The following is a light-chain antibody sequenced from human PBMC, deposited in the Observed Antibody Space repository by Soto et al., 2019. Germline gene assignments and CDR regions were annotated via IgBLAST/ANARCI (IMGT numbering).Light chain of an antibody. CDR2: GAS. J-gene: IGKJ1*01. Sequence: EIVLTQSPGTLSESPGERATLSCRASQSVSSNYLAWYQQKPGQAPRLLIYGASSRATGIPDRFSGSGSGTDFSLTISRLEPEDFAVSYCQQYGSSPWTFGQGTKVEIK. CDR3: QQYGSSPWT. V-gene: IGKV3-20*01. CDR1: QSVSSNY.